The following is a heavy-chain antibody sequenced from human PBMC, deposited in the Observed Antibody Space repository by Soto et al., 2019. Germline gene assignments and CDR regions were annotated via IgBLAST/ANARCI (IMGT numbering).Heavy chain of an antibody. J-gene: IGHJ6*02. CDR3: ASERPRGGADV. Sequence: SETLSLTCTVSGGSISSYYWSWIRQPPGKGLEWIGYIYYSGSTNYNPSLKSRVTISVDTSKNQFSLKLSSVTAADTAVYYCASERPRGGADVWGQGTTVTVSS. V-gene: IGHV4-59*01. CDR1: GGSISSYY. D-gene: IGHD3-10*01. CDR2: IYYSGST.